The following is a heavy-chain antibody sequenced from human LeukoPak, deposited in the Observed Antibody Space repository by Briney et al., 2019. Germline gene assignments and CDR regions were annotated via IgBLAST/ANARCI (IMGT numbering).Heavy chain of an antibody. D-gene: IGHD3-22*01. CDR3: AREGYYYDSSGYEGGYFDY. CDR2: IYSGGST. Sequence: GGALRLSCAASGFTVSSNYMSWVRQAPGKGLEWVSVIYSGGSTYYADSVKGRFTISRDNSKNTLYLQMNSLRAEDTAVYYCAREGYYYDSSGYEGGYFDYWGQGTLVTVSS. J-gene: IGHJ4*02. CDR1: GFTVSSNY. V-gene: IGHV3-53*01.